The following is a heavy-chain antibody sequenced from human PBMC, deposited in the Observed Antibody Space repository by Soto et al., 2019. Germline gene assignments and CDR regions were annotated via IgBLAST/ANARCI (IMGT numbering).Heavy chain of an antibody. CDR2: ISYDGSNK. CDR1: GFTFSSYA. CDR3: ARDQDFWSGSMTYYFDY. J-gene: IGHJ4*02. D-gene: IGHD3-3*01. Sequence: QVQLVESGGGVVQPGRSLRLSCAASGFTFSSYAMHWVRQAPGKGLEWVAVISYDGSNKYYADSVKGRFTISRDNSKNKLYLQMNSLRAEDTAVYYCARDQDFWSGSMTYYFDYWGQGTLVTVSS. V-gene: IGHV3-30-3*01.